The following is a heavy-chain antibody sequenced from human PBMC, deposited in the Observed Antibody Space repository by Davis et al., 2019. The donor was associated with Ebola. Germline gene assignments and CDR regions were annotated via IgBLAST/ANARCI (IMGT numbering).Heavy chain of an antibody. CDR3: AREGFSSGWYYFDY. D-gene: IGHD6-19*01. V-gene: IGHV6-1*01. CDR1: GDSVSSNSAA. J-gene: IGHJ4*02. CDR2: TYYRSQWYN. Sequence: MPSETLSLTCAISGDSVSSNSAAWNWIRQSPSRGLEWLGRTYYRSQWYNDYAVSVKSRITINPDTSRNQFSLQLNSVTPEDTAVYYCAREGFSSGWYYFDYWGQGTLVTVSS.